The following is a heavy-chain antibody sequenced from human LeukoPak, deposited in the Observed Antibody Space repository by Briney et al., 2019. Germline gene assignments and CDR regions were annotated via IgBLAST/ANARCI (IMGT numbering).Heavy chain of an antibody. CDR2: INHSGST. D-gene: IGHD3-16*02. Sequence: SETLSLTCTVSGGSISSSSYYWGWIRQPPGKGLEWIGEINHSGSTNYNPSLKSRVTISVDTSKNQFSLKLSSVTAADSAVYYCARLIFPPYVWGSYRNRGAFDIWGQGTMVTVSS. V-gene: IGHV4-39*07. CDR1: GGSISSSSYY. J-gene: IGHJ3*02. CDR3: ARLIFPPYVWGSYRNRGAFDI.